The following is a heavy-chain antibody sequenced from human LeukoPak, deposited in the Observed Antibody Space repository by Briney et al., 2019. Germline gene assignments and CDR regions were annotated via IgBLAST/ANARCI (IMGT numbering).Heavy chain of an antibody. V-gene: IGHV4-59*01. Sequence: KPSETLSLTCAVYGGSFSGYYWSWIRQPPGKGLEWIGYIYYSGSTNYNPSLKSRVTISVDTSKNQFSLKLSSVTAADTAVYYCARAGASSSWFPAYYGMDVWGKGTTVTVSS. D-gene: IGHD6-13*01. J-gene: IGHJ6*04. CDR3: ARAGASSSWFPAYYGMDV. CDR2: IYYSGST. CDR1: GGSFSGYY.